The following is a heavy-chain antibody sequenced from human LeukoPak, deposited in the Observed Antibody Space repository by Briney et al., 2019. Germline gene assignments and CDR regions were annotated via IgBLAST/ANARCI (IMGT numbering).Heavy chain of an antibody. CDR1: GGSITSSSSYY. CDR3: ARDRDGYAYSFDY. Sequence: SETLSLTCSVSGGSITSSSSYYWAWIRQSPGKGLEWIGNTYYTGSAYYRPSLQSRVSISVDTSKKEFSLKLTSVTAADTAVYYCARDRDGYAYSFDYWGQGTLVTVSS. CDR2: TYYTGSA. D-gene: IGHD5-24*01. J-gene: IGHJ4*02. V-gene: IGHV4-39*02.